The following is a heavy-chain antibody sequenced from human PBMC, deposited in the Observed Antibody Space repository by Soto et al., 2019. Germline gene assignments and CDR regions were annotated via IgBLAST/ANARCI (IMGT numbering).Heavy chain of an antibody. CDR1: GFTFSSYG. V-gene: IGHV3-33*01. CDR3: ARDPHDYGDSVLGNFDY. Sequence: GGSLRLSCAASGFTFSSYGMHWVRQAPGKGLEWVAVIWYDGSNKYYADSVKGRFTISRDNSKNTLYLQMNSLRAEDTAVYYCARDPHDYGDSVLGNFDYWGQGTLVTVSS. J-gene: IGHJ4*02. D-gene: IGHD4-17*01. CDR2: IWYDGSNK.